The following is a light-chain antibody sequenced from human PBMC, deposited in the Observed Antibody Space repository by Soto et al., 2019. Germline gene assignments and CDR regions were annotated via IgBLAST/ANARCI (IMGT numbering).Light chain of an antibody. CDR3: AAWDDNLNGPFV. CDR1: SSNIGNNA. Sequence: QSVLTQPPSVSEAPRQRVTISCSGSSSNIGNNAVNWYQQLPGKAPKLLIYYDDLLPSGVSDRFSGSKSGTSASLAISGLQSEDEADYYCAAWDDNLNGPFVFGTGT. V-gene: IGLV1-36*01. CDR2: YDD. J-gene: IGLJ1*01.